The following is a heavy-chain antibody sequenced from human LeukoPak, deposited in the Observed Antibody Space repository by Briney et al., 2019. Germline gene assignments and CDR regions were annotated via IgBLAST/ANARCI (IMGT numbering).Heavy chain of an antibody. CDR1: GFTFSSYW. CDR3: ARIVATYYFDY. J-gene: IGHJ4*02. Sequence: PGGSLRLSCAAYGFTFSSYWMSWVRQAPGKGLEWVANIKQDGSEKYYVDSVKGRFTISRDNAKNSLYLQMNSLRAEDTAVYYCARIVATYYFDYWGQGTLVTVSS. V-gene: IGHV3-7*01. CDR2: IKQDGSEK. D-gene: IGHD5-12*01.